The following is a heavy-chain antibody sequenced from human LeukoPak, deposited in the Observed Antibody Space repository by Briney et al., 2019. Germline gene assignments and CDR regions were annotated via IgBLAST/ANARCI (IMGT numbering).Heavy chain of an antibody. J-gene: IGHJ3*02. V-gene: IGHV3-23*01. CDR1: GFTFGAYA. Sequence: GGSLRLSCTASGFTFGAYAMMWVRQAPGKGPEGVSAIRGGGTSEFYADSVKGRFRISRDNSKDTLFLQMNSLRAEDTAVYYCARDPNGDYIGAFDMWGPGTMVTVSS. CDR3: ARDPNGDYIGAFDM. D-gene: IGHD4-17*01. CDR2: IRGGGTSE.